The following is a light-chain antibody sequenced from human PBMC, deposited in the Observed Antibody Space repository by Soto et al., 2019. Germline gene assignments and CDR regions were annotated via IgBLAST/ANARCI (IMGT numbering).Light chain of an antibody. Sequence: EIVLTQSPATLSLSPGERATLSCRASQSVSSDLAWYQQNPGQAPRLLIYDASNRATGIPARFSGSGSGTEFTLTISNLEPEDFAVYYCQQRSHWPPYTFGQGTKLEIK. CDR1: QSVSSD. CDR3: QQRSHWPPYT. CDR2: DAS. V-gene: IGKV3-11*01. J-gene: IGKJ2*01.